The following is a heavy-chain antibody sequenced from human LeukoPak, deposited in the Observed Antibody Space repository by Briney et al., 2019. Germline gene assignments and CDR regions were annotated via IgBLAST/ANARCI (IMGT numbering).Heavy chain of an antibody. Sequence: GGSLRLSCAASGFTFDDYAMHWVRHAPGKGLEWVSPISGDGGSTYYADSVKGRFTISRDNSKNSLYLQMNSLRTEDTALYYCAKDAIQLWLREYYFDYWGQGTLVTVSS. CDR2: ISGDGGST. D-gene: IGHD5-18*01. V-gene: IGHV3-43*02. CDR1: GFTFDDYA. CDR3: AKDAIQLWLREYYFDY. J-gene: IGHJ4*02.